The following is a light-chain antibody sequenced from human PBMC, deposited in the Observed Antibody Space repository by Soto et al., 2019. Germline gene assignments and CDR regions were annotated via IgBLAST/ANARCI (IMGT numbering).Light chain of an antibody. CDR1: NSNIGRYS. CDR2: SDD. CDR3: AAWDDNLNAPL. V-gene: IGLV1-44*01. Sequence: QSALTQPPSLSGTPGQRVTISCSGSNSNIGRYSVNWYQHFPGTAPKILIYSDDERPSGVPDRFSGSKSGTSASLAISGLQSEDEAEYYCAAWDDNLNAPLFGRGTKLTVL. J-gene: IGLJ3*02.